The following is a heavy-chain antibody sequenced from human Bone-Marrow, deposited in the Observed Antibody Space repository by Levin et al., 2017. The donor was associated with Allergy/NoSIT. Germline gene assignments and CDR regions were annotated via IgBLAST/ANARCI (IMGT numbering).Heavy chain of an antibody. CDR1: GFTFNRNA. CDR3: ARGGEYYYSYYMDV. V-gene: IGHV3-30*03. J-gene: IGHJ6*03. CDR2: ISYDGSDK. D-gene: IGHD2/OR15-2a*01. Sequence: GESLKISCAASGFTFNRNAMHWVRQAPGKGLEWVSVISYDGSDKYYADSVKGRITISRDNSKNTLYLQMNSLRAEDTAVYYCARGGEYYYSYYMDVWGKGTTVTV.